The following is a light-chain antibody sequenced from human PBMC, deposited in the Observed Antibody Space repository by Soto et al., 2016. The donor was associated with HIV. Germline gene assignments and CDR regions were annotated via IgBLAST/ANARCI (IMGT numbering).Light chain of an antibody. CDR3: NSRDSSGNLLI. Sequence: SSELTQDPAVSVALRQTVRITCQGDSLRSYYASWYQQKPGQAPVLVIYGKNNWPSGIPDRFSGSNSGNTASLTITGAQAEDEADYYCNSRDSSGNLLIFGGGTKLTVL. CDR2: GKN. V-gene: IGLV3-19*01. CDR1: SLRSYY. J-gene: IGLJ2*01.